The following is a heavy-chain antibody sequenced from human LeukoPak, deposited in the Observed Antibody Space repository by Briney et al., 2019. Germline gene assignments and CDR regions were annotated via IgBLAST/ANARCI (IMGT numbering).Heavy chain of an antibody. CDR3: ARETDYSSSWYIDY. V-gene: IGHV3-9*01. D-gene: IGHD6-13*01. CDR2: VSWNSGSI. J-gene: IGHJ4*02. Sequence: GGSLRLSCAASGFTFDDYAMHWVRQAPEKGLEWVSGVSWNSGSIGYADSVKGRFTISRDNAKNSLYLQMNSLRAEDTAVYYCARETDYSSSWYIDYWGRGTLVTVSS. CDR1: GFTFDDYA.